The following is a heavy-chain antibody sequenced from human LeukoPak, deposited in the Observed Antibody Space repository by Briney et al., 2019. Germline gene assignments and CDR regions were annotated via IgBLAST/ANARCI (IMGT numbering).Heavy chain of an antibody. CDR3: ARDLSSEDSGSYGGYDY. V-gene: IGHV4-59*12. J-gene: IGHJ4*02. D-gene: IGHD1-26*01. CDR1: GGSISSYY. CDR2: IYYSGST. Sequence: SETLSLTCTVSGGSISSYYWSWIRQPPGKGLEWIGYIYYSGSTNYNPSLKSRVTMSVDTSKDQFSLKLSSVTAADTAVYYCARDLSSEDSGSYGGYDYWGQGTLVTVSS.